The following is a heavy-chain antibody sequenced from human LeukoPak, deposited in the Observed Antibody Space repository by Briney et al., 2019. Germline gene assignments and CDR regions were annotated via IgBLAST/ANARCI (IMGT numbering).Heavy chain of an antibody. CDR1: GGSFSGYY. Sequence: SETLSLTCAVYGGSFSGYYWSWIRQPPGKGLEWIGYIYYSGSTNYNPSLKSRVTISVDTSKNQFSLKLSSVTAADTAVYYCAREDDFWSGYLGYWGQGTLVTVSS. CDR2: IYYSGST. CDR3: AREDDFWSGYLGY. D-gene: IGHD3-3*01. V-gene: IGHV4-59*01. J-gene: IGHJ4*02.